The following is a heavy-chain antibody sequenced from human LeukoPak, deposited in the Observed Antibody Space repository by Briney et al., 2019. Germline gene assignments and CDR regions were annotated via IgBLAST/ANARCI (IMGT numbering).Heavy chain of an antibody. CDR1: GGSISSYY. Sequence: SETLSLTCTVSGGSISSYYWSWIRQPPGKGLEWIGHIYYSGSTNYNPSLKSRVTISVDTSKNQFSLKLSSVTAADTAVYYCARDRVGFDYWGQGTLVTVSS. V-gene: IGHV4-59*01. CDR3: ARDRVGFDY. D-gene: IGHD2-15*01. J-gene: IGHJ4*02. CDR2: IYYSGST.